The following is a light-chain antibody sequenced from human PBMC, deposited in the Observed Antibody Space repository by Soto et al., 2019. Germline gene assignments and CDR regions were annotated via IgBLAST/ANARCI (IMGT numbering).Light chain of an antibody. CDR2: GAS. Sequence: ETVLTQSPATFSVSPGERATLSCRASQSIGSNLAWYQQRPGQPPRLLIYGASTRATGVPARFSGSGSGTEFTLPINSLQSEDFALYYCQQYNKWPLFTFGPWTKVDIK. J-gene: IGKJ3*01. CDR1: QSIGSN. V-gene: IGKV3-15*01. CDR3: QQYNKWPLFT.